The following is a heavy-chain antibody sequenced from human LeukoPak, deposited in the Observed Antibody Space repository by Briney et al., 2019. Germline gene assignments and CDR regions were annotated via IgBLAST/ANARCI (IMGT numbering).Heavy chain of an antibody. J-gene: IGHJ5*02. D-gene: IGHD3-22*01. V-gene: IGHV1-69*04. CDR1: GGTFSSYA. CDR2: IIPILGIE. CDR3: ARQVSSSGYYYRSNSFDP. Sequence: SVKVSFKASGGTFSSYAISWVRQPPGQGLVWMGRIIPILGIENYAQKFQGRVTITADKSTSTAYMELSSLRSEDTAVYYCARQVSSSGYYYRSNSFDPWGEGTLVTVSS.